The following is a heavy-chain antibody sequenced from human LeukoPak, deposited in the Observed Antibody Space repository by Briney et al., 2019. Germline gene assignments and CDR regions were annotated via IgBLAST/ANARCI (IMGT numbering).Heavy chain of an antibody. Sequence: SETLSLTCTVSGGSISSYYWSWIRQPPGKGLEWIGYIYTSGSTNYNPFLKSRVTISVDTSKNQFSLKLSSVTAADTAVYYCARLRGDGYIDYWGQGTLVTVSS. V-gene: IGHV4-4*09. CDR1: GGSISSYY. J-gene: IGHJ4*02. D-gene: IGHD5-24*01. CDR3: ARLRGDGYIDY. CDR2: IYTSGST.